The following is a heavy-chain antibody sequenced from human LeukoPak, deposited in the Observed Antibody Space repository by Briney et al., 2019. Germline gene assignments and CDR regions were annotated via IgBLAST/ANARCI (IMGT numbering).Heavy chain of an antibody. J-gene: IGHJ4*02. V-gene: IGHV1-46*01. Sequence: ASVKVSCKASGYTFTSYYMHWVRQAPGQGLEWMGIINPSGGSTTYAQKFQGRVTMTRDMSTSTVYMELSSLRSEDTAVYYCARDYPLAYGVPGEASSDYWGRGTLVTVSS. CDR1: GYTFTSYY. D-gene: IGHD4-17*01. CDR3: ARDYPLAYGVPGEASSDY. CDR2: INPSGGST.